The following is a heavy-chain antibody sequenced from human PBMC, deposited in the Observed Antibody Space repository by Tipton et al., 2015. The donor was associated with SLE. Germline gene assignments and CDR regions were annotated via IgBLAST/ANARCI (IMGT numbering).Heavy chain of an antibody. CDR2: ISWNSGSV. D-gene: IGHD6-13*01. Sequence: SLRLSCAASGFTFDDYAMHWVRQAPGKGLEWVSGISWNSGSVGYADSVKGRFTISRDNAKNSLYLQMNSLRAEDTALYYCAKDRGGGIAAAGDYWGQGTLVTVSS. V-gene: IGHV3-9*01. CDR3: AKDRGGGIAAAGDY. J-gene: IGHJ4*02. CDR1: GFTFDDYA.